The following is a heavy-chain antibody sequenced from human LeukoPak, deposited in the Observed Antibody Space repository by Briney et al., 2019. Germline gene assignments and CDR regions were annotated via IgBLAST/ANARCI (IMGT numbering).Heavy chain of an antibody. D-gene: IGHD6-13*01. J-gene: IGHJ6*03. CDR1: GFTFDEYT. V-gene: IGHV3-43*01. Sequence: GGSLRLSCAASGFTFDEYTMHWVRQAPGKGLEWVSLISRDGGSTYYADSVKGRFTVSRDNSKNSLYLQMNSLRTEDTALYYCAKDAGLYYYYYTDVWGKGTTVTVSS. CDR3: AKDAGLYYYYYTDV. CDR2: ISRDGGST.